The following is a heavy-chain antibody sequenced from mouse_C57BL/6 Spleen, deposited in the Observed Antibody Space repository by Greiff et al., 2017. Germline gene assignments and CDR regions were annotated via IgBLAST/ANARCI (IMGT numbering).Heavy chain of an antibody. J-gene: IGHJ3*01. V-gene: IGHV1-42*01. Sequence: VQLQQSGPELVKPGASVKISCKASGYSFTGYYMNWVKQSPEKSLEWIGEINPSTGGTTYNQKFKAKATLTVDKSSSTAYMQLKSLTSEDSAVYYCARGRPLWFAYWGQGTLVTVSA. CDR3: ARGRPLWFAY. CDR2: INPSTGGT. CDR1: GYSFTGYY.